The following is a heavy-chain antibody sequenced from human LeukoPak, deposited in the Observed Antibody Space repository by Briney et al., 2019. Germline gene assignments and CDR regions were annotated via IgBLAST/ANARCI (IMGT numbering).Heavy chain of an antibody. Sequence: GGSLRLSCTASGFTFGDYAMSWVRQAPGEGLEWVGFIRSKAYGGTTEYAASVKGRFTISRDDSKSIAYLQMNSLKTEDTAVYYCTRTNSYGGWSDPWGQGTLVTVSS. D-gene: IGHD1-26*01. V-gene: IGHV3-49*04. CDR1: GFTFGDYA. CDR2: IRSKAYGGTT. J-gene: IGHJ5*02. CDR3: TRTNSYGGWSDP.